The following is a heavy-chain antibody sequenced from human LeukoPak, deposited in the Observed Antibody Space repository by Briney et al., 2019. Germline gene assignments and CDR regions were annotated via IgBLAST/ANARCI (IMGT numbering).Heavy chain of an antibody. J-gene: IGHJ6*03. V-gene: IGHV3-48*03. CDR3: ARVTTVTTYYYYYYMDV. Sequence: GGSLRLSCAASGFTFSSYEMNWVRQAPGKGLEWVSYISSSGSTIYYADSVKGRFTISRDNAKNSLYLQMNSLRAEDTAVYYCARVTTVTTYYYYYYMDVWGKGTTVTVSS. CDR2: ISSSGSTI. D-gene: IGHD4-17*01. CDR1: GFTFSSYE.